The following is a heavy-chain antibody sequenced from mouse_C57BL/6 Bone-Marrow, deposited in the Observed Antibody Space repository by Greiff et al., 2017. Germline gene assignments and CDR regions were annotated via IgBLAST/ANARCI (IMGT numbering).Heavy chain of an antibody. J-gene: IGHJ3*01. V-gene: IGHV8-8*01. D-gene: IGHD2-5*01. CDR3: SRIAYYSNYVAWFAY. Sequence: QVTLKVSGPGILQPSQTLSLTCSFSGFSLSTFGMGVGWIRQPSGKGLEWLAHIWWDDDKYYNPALKSRLTISKDTSTNQVFLKIANVDTADTATYYCSRIAYYSNYVAWFAYWGQGTLVTISA. CDR2: IWWDDDK. CDR1: GFSLSTFGMG.